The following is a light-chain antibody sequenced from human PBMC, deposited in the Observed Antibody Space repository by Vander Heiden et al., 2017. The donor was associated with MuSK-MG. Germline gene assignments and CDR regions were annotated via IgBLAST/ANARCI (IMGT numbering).Light chain of an antibody. Sequence: QSALTQPASVSASPGQSITISCTGTSSDVRVYNLGAWYQQHPGNAPKLMIYEGSKRPSGVSNRFSGSQSGNTASLTTSGLQAEDETEYYCCSYAGSGTFGYVFGGGTKVTVL. CDR1: SSDVRVYNL. V-gene: IGLV2-23*03. CDR2: EGS. J-gene: IGLJ1*01. CDR3: CSYAGSGTFGYV.